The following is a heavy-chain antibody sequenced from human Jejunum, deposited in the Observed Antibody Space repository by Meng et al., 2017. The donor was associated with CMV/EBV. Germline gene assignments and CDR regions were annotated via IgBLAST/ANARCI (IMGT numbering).Heavy chain of an antibody. J-gene: IGHJ4*02. CDR3: SSAPGDY. Sequence: LSLTSTVSGDSVSTGSQYWSWIRQSPDKGLELIGYFYSGGRTSYNPSLKSRVTISVDMSKNQFSLNLNSVTAADTAVYYCSSAPGDYWGQGTLVTVSS. CDR1: GDSVSTGSQY. D-gene: IGHD1-14*01. CDR2: FYSGGRT. V-gene: IGHV4-61*01.